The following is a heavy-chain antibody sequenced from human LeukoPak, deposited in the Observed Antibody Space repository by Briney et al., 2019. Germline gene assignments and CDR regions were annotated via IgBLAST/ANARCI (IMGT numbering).Heavy chain of an antibody. V-gene: IGHV4-59*08. CDR1: GGSISSYY. J-gene: IGHJ5*02. Sequence: SETLSLTCTVSGGSISSYYWSWIRQPPGNGLEWIGYIYYSGSTNYNPSLKSRVIFSVDTSKNQFSLKLSSVTAADTAVYYCARHVPRFMIDPWGQGTLVTVSS. CDR2: IYYSGST. D-gene: IGHD3-16*01. CDR3: ARHVPRFMIDP.